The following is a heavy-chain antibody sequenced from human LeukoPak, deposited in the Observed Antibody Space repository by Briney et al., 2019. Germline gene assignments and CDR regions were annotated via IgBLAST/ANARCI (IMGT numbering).Heavy chain of an antibody. D-gene: IGHD2-2*01. V-gene: IGHV4-34*01. CDR2: INHSGST. CDR3: ARSGIVVVPAATKHGGNWFDP. Sequence: PSETLSLTCAVYGGSFSGYYWSWIRQPPGKGLEWIGEINHSGSTNYNPSLKSRVTISVDTSKNQFSLKLSSVTAADTAVYYCARSGIVVVPAATKHGGNWFDPWGQGTLVTVSS. J-gene: IGHJ5*02. CDR1: GGSFSGYY.